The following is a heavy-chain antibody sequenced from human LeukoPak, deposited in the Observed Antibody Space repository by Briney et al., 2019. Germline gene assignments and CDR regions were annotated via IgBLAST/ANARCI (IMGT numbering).Heavy chain of an antibody. V-gene: IGHV4-59*01. CDR1: GGSISSYY. Sequence: SETLSLTCTVSGGSISSYYWSWIRQPPGKGLEWIGYIYYSGSTNYNPSLKSRVTISVDTSKNQFSLKLSSVTAADTAVYYCARDYGSTSFNWFDPWGQGTLVTVSS. J-gene: IGHJ5*02. CDR3: ARDYGSTSFNWFDP. CDR2: IYYSGST. D-gene: IGHD2-2*01.